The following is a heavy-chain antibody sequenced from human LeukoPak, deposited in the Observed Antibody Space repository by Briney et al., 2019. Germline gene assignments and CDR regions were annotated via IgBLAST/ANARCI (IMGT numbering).Heavy chain of an antibody. Sequence: SVKVSCKASGGTFSSYAISWVRQAPGQGLEWMGGIIPIFGTANYAQKFQGRVTITADKSTSTAYMELSSLRSEDTAVYYCARPLTNYYDSSGYYRFDYWGQGTLVTVSS. CDR3: ARPLTNYYDSSGYYRFDY. V-gene: IGHV1-69*06. CDR2: IIPIFGTA. CDR1: GGTFSSYA. D-gene: IGHD3-22*01. J-gene: IGHJ4*02.